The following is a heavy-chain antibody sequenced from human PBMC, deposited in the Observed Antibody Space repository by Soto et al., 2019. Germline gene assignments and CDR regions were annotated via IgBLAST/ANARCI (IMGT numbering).Heavy chain of an antibody. V-gene: IGHV1-18*01. J-gene: IGHJ4*02. CDR1: GYSFTSYG. Sequence: QVQLVQSGAEVKKPGASVKVSCKASGYSFTSYGISWVRQAPGHGLEWLGWINAYNGNTNYAQKLQGRVTMTTHTSTGTASMERRSLRSDDTAVYYCARAEATTPFDSWGQGTLVTVSS. CDR2: INAYNGNT. CDR3: ARAEATTPFDS. D-gene: IGHD1-26*01.